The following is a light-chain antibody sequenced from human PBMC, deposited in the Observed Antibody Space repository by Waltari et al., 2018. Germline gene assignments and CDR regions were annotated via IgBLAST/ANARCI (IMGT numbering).Light chain of an antibody. CDR3: QQANSFPLT. J-gene: IGKJ4*01. CDR1: QNINSC. V-gene: IGKV1-12*01. CDR2: PAS. Sequence: DIQMTQSPSSVSASVGVRVTITCRASQNINSCLAWYQQKPSKAPKLLIYPASSLLSGVPSGFSGSGSGTEFTLAISSLQPEDFATYFCQQANSFPLTFGGGTKVELK.